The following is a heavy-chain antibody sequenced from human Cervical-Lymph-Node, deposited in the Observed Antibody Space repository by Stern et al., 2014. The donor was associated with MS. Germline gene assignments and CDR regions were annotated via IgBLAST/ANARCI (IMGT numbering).Heavy chain of an antibody. J-gene: IGHJ4*01. CDR3: ARLAASNSGPFDY. D-gene: IGHD6-25*01. V-gene: IGHV4-59*01. CDR2: IYYTGST. Sequence: VQLVESGPGLVKASETLSLTCSVSGISTISNYWSWFRQSPGKGLEWIGNIYYTGSTNYNPSLKSRVTMSVDTSKNQFSVKVTSVTAADTAVYYCARLAASNSGPFDYWGQGTLVTVSS. CDR1: GISTISNY.